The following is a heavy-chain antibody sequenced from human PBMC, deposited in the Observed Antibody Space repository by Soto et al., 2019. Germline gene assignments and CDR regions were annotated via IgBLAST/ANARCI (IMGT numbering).Heavy chain of an antibody. CDR3: ASERYQVISDGMDV. D-gene: IGHD2-2*01. J-gene: IGHJ6*02. Sequence: ASVKVSCKASGYTFTGYYVHWVREAPGQGLEWMGWINPETGATSYAQKFQGRVTLSRDTSINTAYLELSSLRFDDAAVYFCASERYQVISDGMDVWGQGTTVTVSS. V-gene: IGHV1-2*02. CDR1: GYTFTGYY. CDR2: INPETGAT.